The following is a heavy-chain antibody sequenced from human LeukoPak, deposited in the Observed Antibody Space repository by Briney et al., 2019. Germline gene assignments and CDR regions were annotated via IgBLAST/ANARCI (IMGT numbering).Heavy chain of an antibody. V-gene: IGHV1-2*02. J-gene: IGHJ4*02. CDR3: ARRADGSNFAY. D-gene: IGHD5-24*01. CDR2: INPNSGGT. CDR1: GYTFTDYY. Sequence: ASVKVSCKASGYTFTDYYLHWVRQAPGQGPEWMGWINPNSGGTKYAQKFQGRVTMTRDTSISTAYMELSSLKSDDTAVYYCARRADGSNFAYWGQGTLVTVSS.